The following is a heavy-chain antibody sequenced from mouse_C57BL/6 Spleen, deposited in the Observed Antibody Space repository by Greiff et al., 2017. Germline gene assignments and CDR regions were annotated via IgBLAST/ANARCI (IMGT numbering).Heavy chain of an antibody. V-gene: IGHV5-12*01. CDR3: ARSHYYGSSFGNYFDY. Sequence: EVKLVESGGGLVQPGGSLKLSCAASGFTFSDYYMYWVRQTPEKRLEWVAYISNGGGSTYYPDTVKGRFTISRDNAKNTLYLQMSRLKSEDTAMYYCARSHYYGSSFGNYFDYWGQGTTLTVSS. CDR1: GFTFSDYY. CDR2: ISNGGGST. J-gene: IGHJ2*01. D-gene: IGHD1-1*01.